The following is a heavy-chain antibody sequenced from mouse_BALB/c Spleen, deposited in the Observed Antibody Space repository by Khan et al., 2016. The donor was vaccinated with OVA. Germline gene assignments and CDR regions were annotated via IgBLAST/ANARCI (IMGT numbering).Heavy chain of an antibody. J-gene: IGHJ2*01. CDR1: GYSITTDYA. CDR2: ISYSGNT. Sequence: EVQLQESGPGLVKPSQSLSLTCTVTGYSITTDYAWNWIRQFPGNKLEWMGYISYSGNTKYNPSLKSRISITRDTSKNQFFLQLKSVTTEDTARYFCARVYGVDFDYWGQGNTLPVSS. D-gene: IGHD1-1*01. V-gene: IGHV3-2*02. CDR3: ARVYGVDFDY.